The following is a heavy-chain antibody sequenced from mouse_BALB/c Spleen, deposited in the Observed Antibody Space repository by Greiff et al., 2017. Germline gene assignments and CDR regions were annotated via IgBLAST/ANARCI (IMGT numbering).Heavy chain of an antibody. CDR1: GYSFTGYY. Sequence: EVQLQQSGPELVKTGASVKISCKASGYSFTGYYMHWVKQSHGKSLEWIGRVNPNNGGTSYNQKFKGKAILTVDKSSSTAYMELRSLTSEDSAVYYCARDDGYPYYYAMDYWGQGTSVTVAS. V-gene: IGHV1-26*01. J-gene: IGHJ4*01. CDR2: VNPNNGGT. D-gene: IGHD2-3*01. CDR3: ARDDGYPYYYAMDY.